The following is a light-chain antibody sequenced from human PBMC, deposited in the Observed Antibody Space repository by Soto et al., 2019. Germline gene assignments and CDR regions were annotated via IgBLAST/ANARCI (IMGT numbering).Light chain of an antibody. Sequence: EIVLTQSPATLSLSPGERATLSCRASQSVGSYLAWYQQKPGQAPRLLSYDAFNSATGIPARFSGSGSGTDFTLTISRLEPEDFAVYYCQQRSDWPPVTFGGGTKVEIK. CDR1: QSVGSY. CDR3: QQRSDWPPVT. J-gene: IGKJ4*01. CDR2: DAF. V-gene: IGKV3-11*01.